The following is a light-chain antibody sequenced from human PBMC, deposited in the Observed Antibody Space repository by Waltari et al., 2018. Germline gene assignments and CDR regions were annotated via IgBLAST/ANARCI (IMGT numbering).Light chain of an antibody. J-gene: IGLJ2*01. CDR1: SGRFANNY. V-gene: IGLV6-57*04. Sequence: NFMLSQPHSVSESPGKTVTLSCTRTSGRFANNYVQWYQQRPGSAPTTVIYENNHRPSGVPDRFSGSIDTSSNSASLTISGLKTEDEADYYCQSYDSSNPVVFGGGTKLTVL. CDR3: QSYDSSNPVV. CDR2: ENN.